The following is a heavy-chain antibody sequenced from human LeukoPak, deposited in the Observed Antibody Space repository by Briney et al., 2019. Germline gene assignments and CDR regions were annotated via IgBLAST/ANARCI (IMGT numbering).Heavy chain of an antibody. Sequence: GGSLRLSCAASGFTFSSYWMSWVRQAPGKGLEWVSYISSSSSTIYYADSVKGRFTISRDNAKNSLYLQMNSLRAEDTAVYYCVRASYDILTGSDYWGQGTLVTVSS. CDR1: GFTFSSYW. V-gene: IGHV3-48*04. CDR3: VRASYDILTGSDY. D-gene: IGHD3-9*01. J-gene: IGHJ4*02. CDR2: ISSSSSTI.